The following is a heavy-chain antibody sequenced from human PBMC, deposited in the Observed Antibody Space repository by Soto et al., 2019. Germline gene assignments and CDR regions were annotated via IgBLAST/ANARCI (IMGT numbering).Heavy chain of an antibody. CDR1: GFAFSSYA. V-gene: IGHV3-30-3*01. D-gene: IGHD4-4*01. Sequence: PGGSLRLSCAASGFAFSSYAMHWVRQAPGKGLEWVAVISYDGSNKYYADSVKGRFTISRDNSKNTLYLQMNSLRAEDTAVYYCARGWRWLQLNGDYWGQGTLVTVSS. J-gene: IGHJ4*02. CDR3: ARGWRWLQLNGDY. CDR2: ISYDGSNK.